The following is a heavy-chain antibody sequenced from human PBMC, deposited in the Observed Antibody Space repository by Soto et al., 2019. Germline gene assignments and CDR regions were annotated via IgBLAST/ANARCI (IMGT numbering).Heavy chain of an antibody. CDR2: ISGST. J-gene: IGHJ6*02. CDR3: AKSLSGTDYGMDV. CDR1: GXTFSRYA. Sequence: GSLILSCAASGXTFSRYAMNWLRQAPGKGLELVSTISGSTYYTDSVKVRFTISRDNSKNTLDLQMSSLRADDTDIYFCAKSLSGTDYGMDVWGQGTTVTVSS. D-gene: IGHD1-7*01. V-gene: IGHV3-23*01.